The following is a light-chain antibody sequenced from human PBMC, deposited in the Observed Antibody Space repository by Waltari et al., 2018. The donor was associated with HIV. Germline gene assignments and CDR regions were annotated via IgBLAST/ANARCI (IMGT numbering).Light chain of an antibody. V-gene: IGLV2-14*03. J-gene: IGLJ2*01. CDR2: DVS. CDR3: SSYTSSRTVV. CDR1: SSDVGRYNY. Sequence: QSALTQPASVSGSPGQSITLSCTGASSDVGRYNYVSWYQHHPGKAPKLIIYDVSNRPSGVSNRFSGSKSGSTSSRTSSGLQAEDEADYYCSSYTSSRTVVFGGGTKLTVL.